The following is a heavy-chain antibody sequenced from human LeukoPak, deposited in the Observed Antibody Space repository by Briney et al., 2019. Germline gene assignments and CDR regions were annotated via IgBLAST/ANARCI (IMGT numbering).Heavy chain of an antibody. CDR1: GGSISSGGYS. J-gene: IGHJ3*02. CDR3: ARLDYDSGGPNAFDI. D-gene: IGHD3-22*01. Sequence: PSETLSLTCAVSGGSISSGGYSWSWIRQPPGKGLEWIGYIYYSGSTYYNPSLKSRVTISVDTSKNQFSLKLSSVTAADTAVYYCARLDYDSGGPNAFDIWGQGTMVTVSS. CDR2: IYYSGST. V-gene: IGHV4-30-4*07.